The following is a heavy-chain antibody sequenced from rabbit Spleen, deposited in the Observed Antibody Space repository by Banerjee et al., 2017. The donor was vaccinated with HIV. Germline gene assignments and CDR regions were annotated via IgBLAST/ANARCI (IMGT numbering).Heavy chain of an antibody. CDR2: IDPLFGST. V-gene: IGHV1S43*01. D-gene: IGHD4-1*01. CDR3: VREVAGKFGL. Sequence: HQQLEESGGGLVKPGGTLTLTCKASGIDFSSGYDICWVRQAPGKGLEWIGYIDPLFGSTYYASGVNGRFTISSHNAQNTLYLQLNSLTAADTATYFCVREVAGKFGLWGPGTLVTVS. J-gene: IGHJ4*01. CDR1: GIDFSSGYD.